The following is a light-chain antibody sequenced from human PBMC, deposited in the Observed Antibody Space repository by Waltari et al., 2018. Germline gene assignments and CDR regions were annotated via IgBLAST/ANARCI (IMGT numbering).Light chain of an antibody. CDR1: GSPIGLGSD. Sequence: HSVLTQPPSSSGAPGPRLSIACTARGSPIGLGSDSSGYQQLPGTAPKLLIYGNSNRPSGVPDRFSGSKSGTSASLAITGLQAEDEADYYCQSYDSSLSGEVFGGGTKLTVL. V-gene: IGLV1-40*01. CDR2: GNS. J-gene: IGLJ2*01. CDR3: QSYDSSLSGEV.